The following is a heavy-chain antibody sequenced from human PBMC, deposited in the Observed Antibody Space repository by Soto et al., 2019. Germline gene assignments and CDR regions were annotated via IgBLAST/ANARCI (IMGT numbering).Heavy chain of an antibody. D-gene: IGHD2-2*01. Sequence: SETLSLTCTFSVVSISSSSYYCGWIRQPPWKGLEWIGSIYYSGSAYYNPSLKSRLTMSVDTSKNSFSLKLTSVTAADTAVYYCARVLCSSTTRYFHDWFDPWGQGTLVTVS. J-gene: IGHJ5*02. CDR1: VVSISSSSYY. V-gene: IGHV4-39*07. CDR3: ARVLCSSTTRYFHDWFDP. CDR2: IYYSGSA.